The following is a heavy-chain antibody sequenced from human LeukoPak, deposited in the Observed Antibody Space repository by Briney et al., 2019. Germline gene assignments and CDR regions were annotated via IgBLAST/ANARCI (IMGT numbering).Heavy chain of an antibody. CDR3: ASLGSGSYLVDY. V-gene: IGHV1-2*02. D-gene: IGHD1-26*01. J-gene: IGHJ4*02. CDR2: INPNNGGT. Sequence: ASVKVSCKASGYTFTGYYMHWVRQAPGQGLEWMGWINPNNGGTNYAQKFQGRVTMTRDTSISTAYMELSRLRSDDTAVYYCASLGSGSYLVDYWGQGTLVTVSS. CDR1: GYTFTGYY.